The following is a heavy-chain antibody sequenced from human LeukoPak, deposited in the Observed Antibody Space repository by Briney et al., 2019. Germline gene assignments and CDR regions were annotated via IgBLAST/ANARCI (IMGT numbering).Heavy chain of an antibody. D-gene: IGHD4-17*01. J-gene: IGHJ4*02. Sequence: SETLSLTCTVSGGSISSYYWSWIRQPPGKGLEWIGSIYHSGSTYYNPSLKSRVTISVDTSKNQFSLKLSSVTAADTAVYYCARDVYGDYLYYFDYWGQGTLVTVSS. CDR1: GGSISSYY. CDR3: ARDVYGDYLYYFDY. CDR2: IYHSGST. V-gene: IGHV4-38-2*02.